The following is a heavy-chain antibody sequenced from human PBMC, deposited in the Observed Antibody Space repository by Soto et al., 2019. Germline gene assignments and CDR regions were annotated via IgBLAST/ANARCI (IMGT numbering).Heavy chain of an antibody. CDR3: ARGKGTVTTYYYYGMDV. J-gene: IGHJ6*02. V-gene: IGHV4-34*01. D-gene: IGHD4-4*01. CDR1: GGAFSGYY. Sequence: PSETLSLTCAVYGGAFSGYYCIFIRQAPFKGLEWIGEINHSGSTNYNPSLKSRVTISVDTSKNQFSLKLSSVTAADTAVYYCARGKGTVTTYYYYGMDVWGQGTTVTVSS. CDR2: INHSGST.